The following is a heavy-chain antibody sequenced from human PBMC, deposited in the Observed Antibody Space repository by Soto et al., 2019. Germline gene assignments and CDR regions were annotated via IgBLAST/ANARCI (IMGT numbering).Heavy chain of an antibody. J-gene: IGHJ4*02. D-gene: IGHD2-21*01. CDR3: ARDKPTAYCGGDCEAGGYFDY. V-gene: IGHV3-33*01. Sequence: QVQLVESGGGVVQPGRSLRLSCAASGFTFSSYGMHWVRQAPGKGLEWVAVIWYDGSNKYYADSVKGRFTISRDNSKNTLYLQMNRLRAEETAVYYCARDKPTAYCGGDCEAGGYFDYWGQGTLVTVSS. CDR2: IWYDGSNK. CDR1: GFTFSSYG.